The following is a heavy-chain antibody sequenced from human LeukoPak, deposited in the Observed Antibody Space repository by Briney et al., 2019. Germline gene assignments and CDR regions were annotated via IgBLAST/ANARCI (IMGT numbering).Heavy chain of an antibody. J-gene: IGHJ4*02. CDR3: ARGGSSYNDEHEEFDY. V-gene: IGHV1-8*01. CDR2: MNPNSGYT. Sequence: ASVTVPCKASGYTFTSHDINWVRQATGQGLEWMGWMNPNSGYTGYEQKFQGRVTMTRDTSTSTAYMELSSLRSEDTAVYYCARGGSSYNDEHEEFDYWGQGTVVTVSS. D-gene: IGHD3-22*01. CDR1: GYTFTSHD.